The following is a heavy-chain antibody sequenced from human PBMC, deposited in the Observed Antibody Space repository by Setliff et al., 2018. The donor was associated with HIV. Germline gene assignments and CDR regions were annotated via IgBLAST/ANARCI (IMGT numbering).Heavy chain of an antibody. CDR3: ARLGYVTFDFDY. D-gene: IGHD3-16*01. Sequence: LSLTCTVSAYSINSGDYWGWIRQSPGKGLGWIGTISHSGTVYYNPSLESRVTMSVDTSKNQFSLQLSSVTAADTAVYYCARLGYVTFDFDYWGQGTLVTVSS. CDR2: ISHSGTV. J-gene: IGHJ4*02. CDR1: AYSINSGDY. V-gene: IGHV4-38-2*02.